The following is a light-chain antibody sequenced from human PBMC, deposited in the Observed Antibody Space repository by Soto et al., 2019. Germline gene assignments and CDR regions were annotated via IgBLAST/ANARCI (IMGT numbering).Light chain of an antibody. CDR1: QSLLHSNGYNY. CDR3: MQTLQTPRT. J-gene: IGKJ1*01. CDR2: LGS. V-gene: IGKV2-28*01. Sequence: DLVMTQSPLSLPVTPGEPASISCRSSQSLLHSNGYNYLDWYLQKPGQSPQLLIYLGSNRASGVPDRFSGSRSGTDFTLKINRVEAEDVGVYYCMQTLQTPRTFGQGTKVEIK.